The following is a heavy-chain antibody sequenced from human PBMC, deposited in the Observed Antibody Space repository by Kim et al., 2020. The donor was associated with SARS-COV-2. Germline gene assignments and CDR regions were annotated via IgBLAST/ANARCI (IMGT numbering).Heavy chain of an antibody. CDR2: INHSGST. CDR1: GGSFSGYY. D-gene: IGHD3-9*01. CDR3: ARDNILTFYYYYYGMDV. Sequence: SETLSLTCAVYGGSFSGYYWSWIRQPPGKGLEWIGEINHSGSTNYNPSLKSRVTISVDTSKNQFSLKLSSVTAADTAVYYCARDNILTFYYYYYGMDVWGQGTTVTVSS. V-gene: IGHV4-34*01. J-gene: IGHJ6*02.